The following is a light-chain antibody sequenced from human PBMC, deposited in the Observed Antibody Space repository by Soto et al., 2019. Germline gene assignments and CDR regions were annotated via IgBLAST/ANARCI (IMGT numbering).Light chain of an antibody. CDR2: DAS. J-gene: IGKJ1*01. V-gene: IGKV1-27*01. CDR1: LRISNY. Sequence: DIQMTQSPSSLSASVGDRVTITCRASLRISNYLAWYQQKPGKIPNLLIYDASTLESGVPSRFSGSGSGTDYTPTITCLPPKDIASHYFPKYSRVALPVGQGTKVEIK. CDR3: PKYSRVALP.